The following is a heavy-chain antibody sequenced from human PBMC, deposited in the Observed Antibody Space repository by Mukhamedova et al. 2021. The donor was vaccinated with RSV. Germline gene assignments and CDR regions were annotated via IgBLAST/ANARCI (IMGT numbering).Heavy chain of an antibody. V-gene: IGHV3-74*01. Sequence: VKGRFTISRDNAKNTLYLEMNSLTAEDTAVYFCARDRHYYDGRGQWAHYFDYWGQGTLVTVSS. CDR3: ARDRHYYDGRGQWAHYFDY. D-gene: IGHD3-22*01. J-gene: IGHJ4*02.